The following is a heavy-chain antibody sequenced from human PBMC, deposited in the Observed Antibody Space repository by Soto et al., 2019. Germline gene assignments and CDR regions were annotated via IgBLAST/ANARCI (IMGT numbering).Heavy chain of an antibody. CDR1: GGSISSSSYY. CDR3: ARLWYRGYDFGY. J-gene: IGHJ4*02. CDR2: IYYSGST. D-gene: IGHD5-12*01. Sequence: QLQLQESGPGLVKPSETLSLTCTVSGGSISSSSYYWGGIRQPPGKGLEWIGSIYYSGSTYYNPSLRSRVTISVDTSKNRFSLNLSSVTAADTAVYYCARLWYRGYDFGYWGQGTLVTVSS. V-gene: IGHV4-39*01.